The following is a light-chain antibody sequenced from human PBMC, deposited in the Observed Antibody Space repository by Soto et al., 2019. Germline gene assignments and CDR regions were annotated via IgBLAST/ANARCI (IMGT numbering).Light chain of an antibody. CDR3: QQSNSFPFT. CDR1: QSITSW. CDR2: DAS. J-gene: IGKJ5*01. Sequence: DIQMTQSPSTLSASVGDRVTITCRASQSITSWLAWYQQKPGKAPKLLMYDASILESGVPSRFSGSGSGTEFTLTISSLQPDDFATYYGQQSNSFPFTFGQGTRLEIK. V-gene: IGKV1-5*01.